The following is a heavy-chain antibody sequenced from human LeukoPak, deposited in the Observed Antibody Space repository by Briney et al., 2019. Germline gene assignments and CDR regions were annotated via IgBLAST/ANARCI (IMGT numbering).Heavy chain of an antibody. D-gene: IGHD3-9*01. J-gene: IGHJ4*02. CDR2: INHSGST. CDR3: ARGKLIRYFDWLSRQFDY. CDR1: GGSFSGYS. V-gene: IGHV4-34*01. Sequence: SETLSLTCAVYGGSFSGYSWSWIRQPPAKGLEWIGAINHSGSTNYNPSLKSRVTISVDTSKNQFSLKLSSVTAADTAVYYCARGKLIRYFDWLSRQFDYWGQGTLVTVSS.